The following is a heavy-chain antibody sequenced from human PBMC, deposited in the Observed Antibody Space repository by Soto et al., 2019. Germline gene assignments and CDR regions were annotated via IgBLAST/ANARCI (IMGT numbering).Heavy chain of an antibody. Sequence: SETLSLTCAVSDYSISSGFYWGWIRQPPGKGLEWIGSIYHSGTTFYNPSLKSRVTISVDTSKNQFSLNLTSVTAADSAVYYCARDRPSGWFVEGGYYFDCWGQGTLVTVSS. J-gene: IGHJ4*02. CDR3: ARDRPSGWFVEGGYYFDC. D-gene: IGHD6-19*01. CDR1: DYSISSGFY. CDR2: IYHSGTT. V-gene: IGHV4-38-2*02.